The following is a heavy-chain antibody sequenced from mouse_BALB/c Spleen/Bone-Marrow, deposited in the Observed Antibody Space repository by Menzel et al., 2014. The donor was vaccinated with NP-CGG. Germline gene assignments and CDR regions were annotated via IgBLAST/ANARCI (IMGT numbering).Heavy chain of an antibody. V-gene: IGHV3-2*02. CDR2: MSSSGST. CDR1: GYSITSDYA. CDR3: ARDYYGSSYFDY. Sequence: EVKLLEPGPGLVKPSQSLSLTCTVTGYSITSDYAWNWIRQFPGNKLEWMGYMSSSGSTSYRPSLKSRISITRDTSKNQFFLQLNSVTAEDTGTYYCARDYYGSSYFDYWGQGTTLTVSS. J-gene: IGHJ2*01. D-gene: IGHD1-1*01.